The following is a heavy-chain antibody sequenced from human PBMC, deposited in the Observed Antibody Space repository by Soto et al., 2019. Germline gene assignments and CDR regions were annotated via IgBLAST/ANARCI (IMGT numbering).Heavy chain of an antibody. CDR3: ARIITAAGGRRYFDL. Sequence: QVQLVESGGGLVKPGGSLRLSCAASGFTFSDYYMSWIRQAPVKGLEWVSYINSSSSYTNYADSVKGRFTISRDNAKNSLYLQMNSLRAEDTAVYYCARIITAAGGRRYFDLWGRGTLVTVSS. J-gene: IGHJ2*01. CDR1: GFTFSDYY. D-gene: IGHD6-13*01. CDR2: INSSSSYT. V-gene: IGHV3-11*05.